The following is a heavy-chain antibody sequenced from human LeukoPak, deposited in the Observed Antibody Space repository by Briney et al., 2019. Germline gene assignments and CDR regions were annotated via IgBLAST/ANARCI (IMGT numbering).Heavy chain of an antibody. Sequence: GGSLRLSCAASGFPFSDYSMNWVRQAPGKGLEWVSGISGSGANTYYADSVKGRFTISRDNSKNTVFLQMSSLRAEDTAVYYCAKRDYSDTTGYFPLFDYWGQGTLVTVSS. CDR3: AKRDYSDTTGYFPLFDY. V-gene: IGHV3-23*01. D-gene: IGHD3-9*01. J-gene: IGHJ4*02. CDR1: GFPFSDYS. CDR2: ISGSGANT.